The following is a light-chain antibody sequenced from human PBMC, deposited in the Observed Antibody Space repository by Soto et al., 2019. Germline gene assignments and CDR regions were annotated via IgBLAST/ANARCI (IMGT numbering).Light chain of an antibody. CDR3: LQPNSYPSIA. CDR2: AAS. CDR1: QGIRND. Sequence: DIQMTQSPSSLSASVGDRVTITCRASQGIRNDLGWYQQRPGKAPKRLIYAASSLQSGVPSRFSGSGSGTESTPTLSGLPPEDFAPYCCLQPNSYPSIASGQGTRLEIK. J-gene: IGKJ5*01. V-gene: IGKV1-17*01.